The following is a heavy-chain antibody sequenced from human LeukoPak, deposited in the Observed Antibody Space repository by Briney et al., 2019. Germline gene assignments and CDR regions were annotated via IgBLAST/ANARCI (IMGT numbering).Heavy chain of an antibody. CDR2: ISGSGGST. CDR3: AKYAPPTTTMTRFFDY. Sequence: GGSLRLSCAASGFTFSSYAVSWVRQAPGEGLEWVSAISGSGGSTYYADSVKGRFTISRDNSKNTLYLQMNSLRAEDTAVYYCAKYAPPTTTMTRFFDYWGQGALVTVSS. V-gene: IGHV3-23*01. D-gene: IGHD4-11*01. J-gene: IGHJ4*02. CDR1: GFTFSSYA.